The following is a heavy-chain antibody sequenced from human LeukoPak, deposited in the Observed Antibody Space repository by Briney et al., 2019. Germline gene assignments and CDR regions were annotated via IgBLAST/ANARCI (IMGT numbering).Heavy chain of an antibody. CDR2: SET. CDR3: AREDGYCSGGNCYSYFDS. D-gene: IGHD2-15*01. Sequence: SETYYVDSVKGRFTITRDNTRNSLFLQMYSLRAEDTAVYFCAREDGYCSGGNCYSYFDSWGQGTLVTVSS. V-gene: IGHV3-7*01. J-gene: IGHJ4*02.